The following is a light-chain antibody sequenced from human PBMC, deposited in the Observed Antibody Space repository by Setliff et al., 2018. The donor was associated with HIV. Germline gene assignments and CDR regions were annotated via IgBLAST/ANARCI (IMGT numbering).Light chain of an antibody. CDR2: DVT. Sequence: QSVLTQPASVSGSPGQSISISCTGTSSDVGGYNHVSWYQQEPDRAPKLMIYDVTNRPSGVSNRFSGSKSGNTASLTISGLQAEDEADYYCTSFTTTGAYVFGTGTKVTVL. J-gene: IGLJ1*01. V-gene: IGLV2-14*01. CDR3: TSFTTTGAYV. CDR1: SSDVGGYNH.